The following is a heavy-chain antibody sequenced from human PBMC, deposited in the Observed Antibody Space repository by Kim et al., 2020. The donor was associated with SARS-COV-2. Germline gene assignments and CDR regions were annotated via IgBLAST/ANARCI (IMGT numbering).Heavy chain of an antibody. CDR3: ARDRANGSQDY. J-gene: IGHJ4*02. V-gene: IGHV3-21*01. CDR2: ISSSSSYI. Sequence: GGSLRLSCAASGFTFSSYSMNWVRQAPGKGLEWVSSISSSSSYIYYADSVKGRFTISRDNAKNSLSPQMNSLRAEDTAVYYCARDRANGSQDYWGQGTLVTVSS. D-gene: IGHD1-26*01. CDR1: GFTFSSYS.